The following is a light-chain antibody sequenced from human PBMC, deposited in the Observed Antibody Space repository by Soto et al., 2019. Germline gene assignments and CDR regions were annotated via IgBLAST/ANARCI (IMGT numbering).Light chain of an antibody. V-gene: IGKV3-20*01. Sequence: IVLTHSPGTLSLSPGEXXXXXXMASQSVSSSYLAWYQQKPGQAPRIIIFGASGRATGIPDRFSGSGSGTDFTLTISRLEPEDFAVYCCQQYGSLSWTFGQGTKVDIK. J-gene: IGKJ1*01. CDR2: GAS. CDR1: QSVSSSY. CDR3: QQYGSLSWT.